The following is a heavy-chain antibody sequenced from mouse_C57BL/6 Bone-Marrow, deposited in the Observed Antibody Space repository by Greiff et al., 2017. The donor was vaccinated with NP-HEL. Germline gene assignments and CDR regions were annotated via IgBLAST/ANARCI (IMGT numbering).Heavy chain of an antibody. V-gene: IGHV1-59*01. CDR1: GYTFTSYW. Sequence: QVQLQQPGAELVRPGTSVKLSCKASGYTFTSYWLHWVKQRPGQGLEWIGVIDPSDSYTNYNQKFKGKATLTVDTSSSTAYMQLSSLTSEDSAVYYCAREGANYARDYWGKGTSVTVAS. D-gene: IGHD3-1*01. CDR3: AREGANYARDY. J-gene: IGHJ4*01. CDR2: IDPSDSYT.